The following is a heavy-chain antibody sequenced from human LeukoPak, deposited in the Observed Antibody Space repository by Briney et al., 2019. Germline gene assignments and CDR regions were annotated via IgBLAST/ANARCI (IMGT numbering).Heavy chain of an antibody. V-gene: IGHV4-30-2*02. CDR1: GGSISSGGYY. Sequence: SETLSLTCTVSGGSISSGGYYWSWIRQPPGKGLEWIGYIYHSGSTYYNPSLKSRVTISVDTSKNQFSLKLSSVTAADTAVYYCASQGNNWNGFDPWGQGTLVTVSS. CDR3: ASQGNNWNGFDP. CDR2: IYHSGST. J-gene: IGHJ5*02. D-gene: IGHD1-1*01.